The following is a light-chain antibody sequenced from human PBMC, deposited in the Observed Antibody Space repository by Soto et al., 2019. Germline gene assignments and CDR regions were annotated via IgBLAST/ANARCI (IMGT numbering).Light chain of an antibody. J-gene: IGKJ1*01. Sequence: EIVMTQSPATLSVSPGERATLSCRASQSVSSNLAWYQQKPGQAPRLLIYGASTRATGIPARFSGSGSGTEFTLTISSLQHEDFAVHYSQQYNNWPRTFGKGTKV. CDR3: QQYNNWPRT. CDR1: QSVSSN. V-gene: IGKV3-15*01. CDR2: GAS.